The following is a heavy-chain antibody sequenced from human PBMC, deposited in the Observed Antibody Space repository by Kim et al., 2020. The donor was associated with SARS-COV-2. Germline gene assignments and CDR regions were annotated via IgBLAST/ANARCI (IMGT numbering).Heavy chain of an antibody. Sequence: SQTLSLTCAVYGGSFSGYYWSWIRQPPGKGLEWIGEINHSGSTNYNPSLKRRVTISVDTSKNQFSLKLSSVTAADTAVYYCARGLTLQQQLVLYYYYGMDVWGQGTTVTVSS. D-gene: IGHD6-13*01. CDR3: ARGLTLQQQLVLYYYYGMDV. J-gene: IGHJ6*02. CDR2: INHSGST. CDR1: GGSFSGYY. V-gene: IGHV4-34*01.